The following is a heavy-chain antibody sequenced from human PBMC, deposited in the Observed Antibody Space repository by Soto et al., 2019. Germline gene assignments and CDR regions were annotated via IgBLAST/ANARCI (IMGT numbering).Heavy chain of an antibody. CDR2: ISGSGYST. Sequence: GGSLRLSSVASEFTFSSFAVTWVRQAPGKGLEWVSTISGSGYSTYYADSVKGRFTISRDNSKNTLYLQMNSLRAEDTAVYYCAKDQGSSWYEIDYWGQGTLVTVSS. CDR3: AKDQGSSWYEIDY. V-gene: IGHV3-23*01. D-gene: IGHD6-13*01. J-gene: IGHJ4*02. CDR1: EFTFSSFA.